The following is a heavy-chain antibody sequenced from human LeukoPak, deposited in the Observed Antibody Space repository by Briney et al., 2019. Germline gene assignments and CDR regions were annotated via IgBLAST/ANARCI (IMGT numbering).Heavy chain of an antibody. D-gene: IGHD6-13*01. V-gene: IGHV4-34*01. CDR3: ARRKGIAAARWFDP. Sequence: PSETLSLTCAVYGGSFSGYYWSWIRQPPGKGLEWIGEINHSGSTNYNPSLKSRVTISADTSKNQFSLKLSSVTAADTAVYYCARRKGIAAARWFDPWGQGTLVTVSS. CDR1: GGSFSGYY. CDR2: INHSGST. J-gene: IGHJ5*02.